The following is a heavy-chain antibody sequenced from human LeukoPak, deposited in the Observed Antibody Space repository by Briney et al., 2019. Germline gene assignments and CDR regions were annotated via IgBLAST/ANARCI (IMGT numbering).Heavy chain of an antibody. CDR3: ARSGGLQKFDY. CDR2: ISYDGNTI. Sequence: PGRSLRLSCAAPEVTFRNYAVHWVRQAPGKGLQWVAVISYDGNTIHYADSVKGRFIISRDTSKNTLYLQMNSLRAEDTAVYYCARSGGLQKFDYWGQGTLVTVSS. J-gene: IGHJ4*02. CDR1: EVTFRNYA. V-gene: IGHV3-30-3*01. D-gene: IGHD4-11*01.